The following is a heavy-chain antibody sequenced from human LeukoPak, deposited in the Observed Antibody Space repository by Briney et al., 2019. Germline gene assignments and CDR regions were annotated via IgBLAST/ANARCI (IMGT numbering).Heavy chain of an antibody. Sequence: SVKVSCTASGGTFSSYAISWVRQAPGQGLEWMGGIIPIFGTANYAQKFQGRVTITADESTSTAYMELSSLRSEDTAVYYCARGQVGATLSPPDAFDIWGQGTMVTVSS. V-gene: IGHV1-69*13. CDR3: ARGQVGATLSPPDAFDI. J-gene: IGHJ3*02. CDR2: IIPIFGTA. D-gene: IGHD1-26*01. CDR1: GGTFSSYA.